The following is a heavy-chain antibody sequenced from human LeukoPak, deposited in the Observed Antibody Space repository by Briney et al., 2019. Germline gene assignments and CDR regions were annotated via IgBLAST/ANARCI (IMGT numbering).Heavy chain of an antibody. Sequence: GGSLRLSCAGSGFPVSNYWMAWVRQAPGKGLEWVANMKEDGGEINYVNSVKGRFTISRDNAKNSLDLQMNSLRVDDTAVYYCVRDRGYSTFDYWGQGTLVIVSS. D-gene: IGHD4-23*01. CDR1: GFPVSNYW. CDR2: MKEDGGEI. J-gene: IGHJ4*02. V-gene: IGHV3-7*01. CDR3: VRDRGYSTFDY.